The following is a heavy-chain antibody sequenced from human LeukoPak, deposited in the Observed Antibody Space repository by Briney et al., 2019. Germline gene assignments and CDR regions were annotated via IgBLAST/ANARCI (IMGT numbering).Heavy chain of an antibody. D-gene: IGHD3-10*01. CDR1: GFTFSNYW. V-gene: IGHV3-48*02. J-gene: IGHJ6*02. CDR3: ARGLHYYGSGSYYWGNYYGMDV. Sequence: GGSLRLSCSASGFTFSNYWMTWVRQAPGKGLEWVSHIYSSDTTYADSVKGRFTISRDNAKNSLYLQMNSLRDEDTAVYCCARGLHYYGSGSYYWGNYYGMDVWGQGTTVTVSS. CDR2: IYSSDTT.